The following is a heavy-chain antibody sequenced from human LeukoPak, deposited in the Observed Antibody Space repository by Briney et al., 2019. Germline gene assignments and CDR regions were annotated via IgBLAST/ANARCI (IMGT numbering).Heavy chain of an antibody. CDR3: AGHRMSRVDAFDF. V-gene: IGHV4-39*01. J-gene: IGHJ3*01. CDR2: IYYNEST. D-gene: IGHD2-15*01. CDR1: GGSISSSSYY. Sequence: SETLSLTCTVSGGSISSSSYYWGWIRQPPGKGLEWIGSIYYNESTYYNPSLKSRVTISLETSKNQFSVKLSSVTAAGTAVYYCAGHRMSRVDAFDFWGQGTMVTVSS.